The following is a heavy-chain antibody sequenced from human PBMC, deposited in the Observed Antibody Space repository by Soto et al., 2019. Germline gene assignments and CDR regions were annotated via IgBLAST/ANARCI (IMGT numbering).Heavy chain of an antibody. CDR3: ARDSRSVFWSGYSHFDY. CDR1: GFTVSSNY. D-gene: IGHD3-3*01. Sequence: GGSLRLSCAASGFTVSSNYMSWVRQAPGKGLEWVSVIYSGGSTYYADSVKGRFTISRDNSKNTLYLQMNSLRAEGTAVYYCARDSRSVFWSGYSHFDYWGQGTLVPVSS. V-gene: IGHV3-53*01. CDR2: IYSGGST. J-gene: IGHJ4*02.